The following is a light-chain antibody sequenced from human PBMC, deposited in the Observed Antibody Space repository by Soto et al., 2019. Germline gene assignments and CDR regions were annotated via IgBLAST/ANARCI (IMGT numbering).Light chain of an antibody. V-gene: IGKV1-9*01. Sequence: DIQLTQSPSFLSASVGDRVTITCRASQGISSYLAWYQQKPGKAPKLLISAASTLQSGVPSRFSGSGSGTEFTLTISSLQPEDFATYYCQQLNSYPAITFGQGTRLEIK. CDR3: QQLNSYPAIT. CDR2: AAS. CDR1: QGISSY. J-gene: IGKJ5*01.